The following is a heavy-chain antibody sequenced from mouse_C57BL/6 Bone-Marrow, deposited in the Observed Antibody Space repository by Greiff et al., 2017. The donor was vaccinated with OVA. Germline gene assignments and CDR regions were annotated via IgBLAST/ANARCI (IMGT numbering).Heavy chain of an antibody. D-gene: IGHD2-3*01. CDR3: ASRIYDGYYEWFAY. CDR1: GYTFTSYW. V-gene: IGHV1-55*01. CDR2: IYPGSGST. J-gene: IGHJ3*01. Sequence: QVQLQQPGAELVKPGASVKMSCKASGYTFTSYWITWVKQRPGQGLEWIGDIYPGSGSTNYNEKFKSKATLTVDTSSSTAYMQLSSLTSEDSSVYYSASRIYDGYYEWFAYWGQGTLVTVSA.